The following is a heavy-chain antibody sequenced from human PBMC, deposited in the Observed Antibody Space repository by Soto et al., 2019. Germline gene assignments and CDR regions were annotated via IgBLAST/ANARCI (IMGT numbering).Heavy chain of an antibody. CDR2: IYYSGST. CDR1: GGSISSGGYY. J-gene: IGHJ5*02. D-gene: IGHD3-3*01. CDR3: ARARIFGVVIIS. V-gene: IGHV4-31*03. Sequence: SETLSLTCTVSGGSISSGGYYWSWIRQHPGKGLEWIGYIYYSGSTYYNPSLKSRVTISVDTSKNQFSLKLSSVTAADTAVYYCARARIFGVVIISWGQGTLVTVSS.